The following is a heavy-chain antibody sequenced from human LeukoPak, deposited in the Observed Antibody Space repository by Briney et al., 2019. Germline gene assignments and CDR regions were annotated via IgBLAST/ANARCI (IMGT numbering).Heavy chain of an antibody. V-gene: IGHV3-30-3*01. Sequence: GGSLRLSCAASGFTFSSYAMHWVRQAPGKGLEWVAVISYDGSNKYYADSVKGRFTISRDNSKNTLYLQMNSLRAEDTAVYYCARSEFNYFDYWGQGTLVTVSP. D-gene: IGHD1-14*01. CDR2: ISYDGSNK. J-gene: IGHJ4*02. CDR3: ARSEFNYFDY. CDR1: GFTFSSYA.